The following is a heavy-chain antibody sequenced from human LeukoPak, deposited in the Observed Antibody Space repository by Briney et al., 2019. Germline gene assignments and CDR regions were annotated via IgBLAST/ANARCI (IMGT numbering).Heavy chain of an antibody. CDR3: ARGFYGDYWYFDL. CDR1: GGSISSYY. V-gene: IGHV4-59*01. Sequence: SETLSLTCTVSGGSISSYYWSWIRQPPRKGLEWIGYIYYSGSTNYNPSLKSRVTISVDTSKNQFSLKLSSVTAADAAVYYFARGFYGDYWYFDLWGRGTLVTVSS. D-gene: IGHD4-17*01. J-gene: IGHJ2*01. CDR2: IYYSGST.